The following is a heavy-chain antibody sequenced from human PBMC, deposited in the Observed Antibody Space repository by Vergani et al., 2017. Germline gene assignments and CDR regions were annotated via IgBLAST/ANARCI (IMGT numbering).Heavy chain of an antibody. D-gene: IGHD6-6*01. CDR2: IRYDGSNK. V-gene: IGHV3-30*02. CDR3: ARVMYSSSSSLDY. CDR1: GFTFSSYG. J-gene: IGHJ4*02. Sequence: QVQLVESGGGVVQPGGSLRLSCAASGFTFSSYGMHWVRQAPGKGLEWVAFIRYDGSNKYYADSVKGRFTISRDNSKNTLYLQMNSLRAEDTAVYYCARVMYSSSSSLDYWGQGTLVTVSS.